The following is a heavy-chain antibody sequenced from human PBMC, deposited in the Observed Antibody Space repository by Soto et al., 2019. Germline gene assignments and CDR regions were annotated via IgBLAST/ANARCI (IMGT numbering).Heavy chain of an antibody. Sequence: GGSLRLSCAASGFTFSSYAMHWVRQAPGKGLEWVAVISYDGSNKYYADSVKGRFTISRDNSKNTLYLQMNSLRAEDTAVYYCASTHWGGLDAAFDIWGQGTMVTVSS. CDR2: ISYDGSNK. CDR3: ASTHWGGLDAAFDI. J-gene: IGHJ3*02. V-gene: IGHV3-30-3*01. CDR1: GFTFSSYA. D-gene: IGHD7-27*01.